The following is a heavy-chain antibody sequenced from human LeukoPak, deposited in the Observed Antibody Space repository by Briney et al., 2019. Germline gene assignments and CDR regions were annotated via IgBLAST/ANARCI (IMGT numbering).Heavy chain of an antibody. D-gene: IGHD3-10*01. CDR1: GGSVSNGGYY. J-gene: IGHJ4*02. V-gene: IGHV4-31*03. CDR2: IYYSGTT. Sequence: PSETLSLTCSVSGGSVSNGGYYWSWIRQHPGKGLEWIGYIYYSGTTYYNPSLKSRVTISVDTSKNQFSLKLSSVTAADTAVYYCARLRYGSGSRSFDYWGQGTLVTVSS. CDR3: ARLRYGSGSRSFDY.